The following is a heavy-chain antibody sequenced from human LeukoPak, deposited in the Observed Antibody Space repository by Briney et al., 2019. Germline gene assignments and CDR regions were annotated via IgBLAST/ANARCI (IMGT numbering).Heavy chain of an antibody. CDR1: GFTFSSYG. J-gene: IGHJ1*01. V-gene: IGHV3-33*01. D-gene: IGHD6-19*01. Sequence: GRSLRLSCAASGFTFSSYGMHWVRQAPGKGLEWVAVIWYDGSNKYYADSVKGRFTISRDNSKNTLYLQMNSLRAVDTAVYYCARGGRIAVAAMEYWGQGTLVTVSS. CDR3: ARGGRIAVAAMEY. CDR2: IWYDGSNK.